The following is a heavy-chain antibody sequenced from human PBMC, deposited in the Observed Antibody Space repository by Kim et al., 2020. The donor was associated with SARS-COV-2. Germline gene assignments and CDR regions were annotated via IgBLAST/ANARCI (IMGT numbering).Heavy chain of an antibody. Sequence: GGSLRLSCAASGFTFISYDMTWVRQAPGKGLEYVSSISGSGRYSFYGDSVRGRFTISRDNSRDTLFLQMNNLRAEDTALYYCAKKFTTDDYTDYFDFWGQGTLVTVSS. CDR2: ISGSGRYS. J-gene: IGHJ4*02. CDR3: AKKFTTDDYTDYFDF. V-gene: IGHV3-23*01. D-gene: IGHD4-4*01. CDR1: GFTFISYD.